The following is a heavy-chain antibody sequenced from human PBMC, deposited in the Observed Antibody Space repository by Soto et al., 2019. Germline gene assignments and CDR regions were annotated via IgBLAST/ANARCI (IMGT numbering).Heavy chain of an antibody. CDR2: IWYEGSNK. V-gene: IGHV3-33*01. CDR3: ASDCARNRCFYY. CDR1: GFTFSSYG. J-gene: IGHJ4*02. Sequence: QVQLVESGGGVVQPGRSLRLSCAASGFTFSSYGMHWVRQAPGKGLEWGAGIWYEGSNKYYADSVKGRFTISRDNSKNTRYLQMNSGRAEDTAVYCGASDCARNRCFYYWCQGTLVTVSS.